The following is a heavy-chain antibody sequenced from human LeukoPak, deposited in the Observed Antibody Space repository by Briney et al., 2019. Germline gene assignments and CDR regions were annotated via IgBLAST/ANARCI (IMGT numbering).Heavy chain of an antibody. CDR1: GGSISSYY. CDR2: IYTSGST. CDR3: ARVRSSSAYYYYYYMDV. D-gene: IGHD6-6*01. J-gene: IGHJ6*03. Sequence: SETLSLTCTVSGGSISSYYWSWIRQPPGKGLEWIGYIYTSGSTNYNPSLKSRVTISVDTSKNQFSLKLSSVTAADTAVYYCARVRSSSAYYYYYYMDVWGKGTTVTVSS. V-gene: IGHV4-4*09.